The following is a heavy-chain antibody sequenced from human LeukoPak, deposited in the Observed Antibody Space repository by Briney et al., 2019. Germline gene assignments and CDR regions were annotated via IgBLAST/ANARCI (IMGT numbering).Heavy chain of an antibody. J-gene: IGHJ4*02. D-gene: IGHD3-22*01. Sequence: PSETLSLTCTVSGDSITGSSYYWGWIRQPPGKGLEWIGSMFYSGSTYSNPSLKSRVTISVDTSKNQFSLKLSSVTAADTAVYYCARHYYDSTGYYYFDCWGQGTLVTVSS. CDR2: MFYSGST. V-gene: IGHV4-39*01. CDR1: GDSITGSSYY. CDR3: ARHYYDSTGYYYFDC.